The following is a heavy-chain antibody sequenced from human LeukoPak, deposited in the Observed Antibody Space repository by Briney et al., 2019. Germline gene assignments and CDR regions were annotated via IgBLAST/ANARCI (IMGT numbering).Heavy chain of an antibody. Sequence: PSETLSLTCTVSGYSISSGYYWGWIRQPPGKGLEWLASIYHSGTIYYNPSLKSRVTISVDTSKNQFSLKLTSVTAADTAVYYCARGVALSYYYYYMDVWGKGTTVTVSS. J-gene: IGHJ6*03. CDR3: ARGVALSYYYYYMDV. CDR1: GYSISSGYY. D-gene: IGHD5-12*01. V-gene: IGHV4-38-2*02. CDR2: IYHSGTI.